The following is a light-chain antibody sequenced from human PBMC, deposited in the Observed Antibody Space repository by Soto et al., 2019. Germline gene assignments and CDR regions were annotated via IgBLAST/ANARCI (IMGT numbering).Light chain of an antibody. CDR1: QSISSY. CDR3: QQSYSTPPWT. J-gene: IGKJ1*01. V-gene: IGKV1-39*01. CDR2: AAS. Sequence: DIQMTQSPSSLSASVGDRFTITCRASQSISSYLNWYQQKPGKAPKLLIYAASSLQSGVPSRFSGSGSGTDVTLTISSLQPEDFATYYCQQSYSTPPWTFGQGTKVDI.